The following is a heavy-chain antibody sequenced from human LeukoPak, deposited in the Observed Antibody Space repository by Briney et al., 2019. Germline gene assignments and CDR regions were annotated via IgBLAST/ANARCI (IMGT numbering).Heavy chain of an antibody. CDR3: ARLYLPYTSAWYGSAFDI. V-gene: IGHV5-51*01. Sequence: GESLKISCKGSGYNFTSYWIGWVRQMPGKGLECMGIIYPGDSDTRYSPSFQGQVTISADRSITTAYLQWSSLKASDTAMYYCARLYLPYTSAWYGSAFDIWGQGTMVTVSS. CDR1: GYNFTSYW. J-gene: IGHJ3*02. CDR2: IYPGDSDT. D-gene: IGHD6-13*01.